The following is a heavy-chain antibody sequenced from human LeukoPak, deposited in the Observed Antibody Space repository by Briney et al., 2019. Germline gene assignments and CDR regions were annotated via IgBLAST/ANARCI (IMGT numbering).Heavy chain of an antibody. Sequence: PSETLSLTCTVSGGSVSSGSYYWSWIRQPPGKGLEWIGEINHSGSTNYNPSLKSRVTISVDTSKNQFSLKLSSVTAADTAVYYCARVGWWLLLFGPPRNFDYWGQGTLVTVSS. CDR1: GGSVSSGSYY. D-gene: IGHD3-22*01. CDR3: ARVGWWLLLFGPPRNFDY. V-gene: IGHV4-39*07. J-gene: IGHJ4*02. CDR2: INHSGST.